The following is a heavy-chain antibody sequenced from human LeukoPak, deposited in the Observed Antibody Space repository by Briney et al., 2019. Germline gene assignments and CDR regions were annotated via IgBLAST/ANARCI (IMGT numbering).Heavy chain of an antibody. D-gene: IGHD1-26*01. Sequence: ASVKVSCKASGYTFTSYGIHWVRQAPGQGLEWMGWINTNTGNPTYAQGFTGRFVFSLETSVSTSYLQISSLKAEDTAVYYCARGRGSSARLGYYYYYIDVWGKGTKVTVSS. CDR1: GYTFTSYG. CDR3: ARGRGSSARLGYYYYYIDV. J-gene: IGHJ6*03. CDR2: INTNTGNP. V-gene: IGHV7-4-1*02.